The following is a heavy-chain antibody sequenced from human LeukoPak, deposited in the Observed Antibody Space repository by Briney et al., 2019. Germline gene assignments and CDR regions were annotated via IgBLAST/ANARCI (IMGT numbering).Heavy chain of an antibody. V-gene: IGHV4-59*08. J-gene: IGHJ4*02. CDR2: IYYSGST. CDR1: GGSLNTYY. D-gene: IGHD3-3*01. Sequence: SETLSLTCTVSGGSLNTYYWAWIRQSPGKGLEWIGYIYYSGSTNYNPSLKSRVTFSVDTSNNQFSLRLTSVTAADTAMYYCARQRKSPDVLRFDYWGQGTLVTVSS. CDR3: ARQRKSPDVLRFDY.